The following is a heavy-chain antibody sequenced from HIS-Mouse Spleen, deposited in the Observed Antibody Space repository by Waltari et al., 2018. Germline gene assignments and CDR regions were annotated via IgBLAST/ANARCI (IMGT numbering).Heavy chain of an antibody. CDR1: GGSISSSSYY. J-gene: IGHJ4*02. Sequence: QLQLQESGPGLVKPSETLSLTCTVSGGSISSSSYYWGWIRQPPGKGLEWIGSIYYSGSPYSNPSLKSRVTISVDTSKNQFSLKLSSVTAADTAVYYCARDRGWADIVVVPAAMSYFDYWGQGTLVTVSS. D-gene: IGHD2-2*01. CDR3: ARDRGWADIVVVPAAMSYFDY. CDR2: IYYSGSP. V-gene: IGHV4-39*07.